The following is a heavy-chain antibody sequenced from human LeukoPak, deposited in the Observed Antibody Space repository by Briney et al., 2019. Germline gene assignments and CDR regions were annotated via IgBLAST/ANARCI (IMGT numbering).Heavy chain of an antibody. CDR1: GGSIRGGYFY. CDR2: ISSSGSA. D-gene: IGHD3-3*01. CDR3: ARDAPGVAEYYYYMDV. J-gene: IGHJ6*03. V-gene: IGHV4-61*02. Sequence: SETLSLTCTVTGGSIRGGYFYWTWIRQPAGRGLEWIGRISSSGSANYTPSLKSRVTISIDTSKNQFSLRVSDVTAADTAKYYCARDAPGVAEYYYYMDVWGKGTTVTVSS.